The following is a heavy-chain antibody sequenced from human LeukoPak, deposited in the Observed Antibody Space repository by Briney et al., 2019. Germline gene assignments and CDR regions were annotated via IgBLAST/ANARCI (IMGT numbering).Heavy chain of an antibody. CDR3: ARLGTYSGNLFDN. V-gene: IGHV4-39*01. Sequence: SETLSLTCTVSDGSITSDSYYWVWVRQPPGKGLEWTGSIKYGGTTFYSSSLQSRITLSMGASKNQFSLRLTSVTAADTAVYYCARLGTYSGNLFDNWGQGTLVTVSS. D-gene: IGHD5-12*01. J-gene: IGHJ4*02. CDR1: DGSITSDSYY. CDR2: IKYGGTT.